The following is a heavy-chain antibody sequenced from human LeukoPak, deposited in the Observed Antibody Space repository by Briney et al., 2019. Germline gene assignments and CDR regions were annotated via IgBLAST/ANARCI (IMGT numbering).Heavy chain of an antibody. CDR1: GFTFDDYA. Sequence: GRSLRLSRAASGFTFDDYAMHWVRQAPGKCLEWVSGISWNRGSIVYADSVKGRFTISRDNAKNSLYLQMNSLRAEDMALYYCAKEGYYYDSSGYSWGAFDIWGQGTMVTVSS. J-gene: IGHJ3*02. V-gene: IGHV3-9*03. D-gene: IGHD3-22*01. CDR2: ISWNRGSI. CDR3: AKEGYYYDSSGYSWGAFDI.